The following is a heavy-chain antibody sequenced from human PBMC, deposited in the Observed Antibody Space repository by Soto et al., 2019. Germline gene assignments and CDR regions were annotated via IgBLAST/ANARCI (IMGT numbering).Heavy chain of an antibody. CDR3: ARGMAEEQIFYYFDY. D-gene: IGHD3-9*01. CDR1: GASISSYY. J-gene: IGHJ4*02. V-gene: IGHV4-59*13. Sequence: SETLSLTCTVSGASISSYYWSWIRQPPGKGLELIGYISYNLNTNYNPSLKSRVTISVDTSKNQFSLRLNSVTAADTAVYYCARGMAEEQIFYYFDYWGQGALVTVSS. CDR2: ISYNLNT.